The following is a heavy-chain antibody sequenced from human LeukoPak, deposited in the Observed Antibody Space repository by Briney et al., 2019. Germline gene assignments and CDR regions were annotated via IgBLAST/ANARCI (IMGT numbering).Heavy chain of an antibody. J-gene: IGHJ6*02. CDR3: AKVVSGGGNYVMDV. V-gene: IGHV3-53*04. D-gene: IGHD2-15*01. CDR2: IYSGGST. Sequence: GGSLSLSCAASGFTVNNNYMTWVRQAPGKGLECVSVIYSGGSTKYADSVKGRFTISRHNSENTLYLQLSSLRAEDTAVYYCAKVVSGGGNYVMDVWGQGTTVTVSS. CDR1: GFTVNNNY.